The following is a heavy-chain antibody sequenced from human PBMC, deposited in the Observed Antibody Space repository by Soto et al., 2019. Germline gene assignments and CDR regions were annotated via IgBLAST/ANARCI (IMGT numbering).Heavy chain of an antibody. V-gene: IGHV4-59*01. CDR2: IYYSGST. Sequence: SETLSLTCTVSGGSISSYYWSWIQQPPGKGLEWIGYIYYSGSTNYNPSLKSRVTISVDTSKNQFSLKLSSVTAADTAVYYCARGGIVATISDDAFDIWGQGTMVTVSS. CDR3: ARGGIVATISDDAFDI. J-gene: IGHJ3*02. CDR1: GGSISSYY. D-gene: IGHD5-12*01.